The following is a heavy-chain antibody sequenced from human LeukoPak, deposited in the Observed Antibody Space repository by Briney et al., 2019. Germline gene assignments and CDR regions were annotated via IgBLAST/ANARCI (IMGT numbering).Heavy chain of an antibody. CDR1: GGSISSSSYY. CDR3: ARHVVQGVRSSPFDY. J-gene: IGHJ4*02. V-gene: IGHV4-39*01. Sequence: SETLSLTCTVSGGSISSSSYYWGWIRQPPGKGLEWIGSIYYSGSTYYNPSLKSRVTISVDTSKNQFSLKLSSVTAADTAVYYCARHVVQGVRSSPFDYWGQGTLVTVSS. D-gene: IGHD6-6*01. CDR2: IYYSGST.